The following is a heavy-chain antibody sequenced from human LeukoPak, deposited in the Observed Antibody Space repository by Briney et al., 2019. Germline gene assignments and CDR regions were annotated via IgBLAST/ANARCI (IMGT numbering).Heavy chain of an antibody. V-gene: IGHV3-30*04. D-gene: IGHD2-15*01. Sequence: GGSLRLSCAASGFTFSSYAMHWVRQAPGKGLEWVAVISYDGSNKYYADSVKGRFTISRDNAKNSLYLQMNSLRAEDTAVYYCARDWSPRYCSGGSCYIESFDYWGQGTLVTVSS. CDR1: GFTFSSYA. J-gene: IGHJ4*02. CDR2: ISYDGSNK. CDR3: ARDWSPRYCSGGSCYIESFDY.